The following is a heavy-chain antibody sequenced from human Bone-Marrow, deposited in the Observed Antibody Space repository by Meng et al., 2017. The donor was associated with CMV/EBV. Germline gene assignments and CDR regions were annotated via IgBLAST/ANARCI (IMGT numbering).Heavy chain of an antibody. J-gene: IGHJ4*02. V-gene: IGHV1-2*02. D-gene: IGHD3-10*01. CDR3: AREEGAYGSGSYYYYFDY. CDR1: GYTFTGYY. CDR2: INPNSGGT. Sequence: ASVKVSCKASGYTFTGYYMHWVRQAPGQGLEWMGWINPNSGGTNYAQKFQGRVIVTRDTSISTAYMELSRLRSDDTAVYYCAREEGAYGSGSYYYYFDYWGQGTLVTVSS.